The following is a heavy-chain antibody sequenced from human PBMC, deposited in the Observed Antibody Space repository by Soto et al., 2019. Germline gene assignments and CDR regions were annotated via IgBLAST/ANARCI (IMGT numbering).Heavy chain of an antibody. CDR1: GFTFSSYG. Sequence: GGSLRLSCAASGFTFSSYGMHWVRQAPGKGLEWVAVISYDGSNKYYADSVKGRFTISRDNSKNTLYLQMNSLRAEDTAVYYCAKAPTTYGSSFDYWGQGTLVTVSS. V-gene: IGHV3-30*18. CDR3: AKAPTTYGSSFDY. CDR2: ISYDGSNK. J-gene: IGHJ4*02. D-gene: IGHD3-10*01.